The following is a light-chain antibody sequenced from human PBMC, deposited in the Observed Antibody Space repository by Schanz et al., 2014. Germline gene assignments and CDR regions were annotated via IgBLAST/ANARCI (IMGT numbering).Light chain of an antibody. J-gene: IGLJ2*01. CDR1: SSNIGSNN. V-gene: IGLV1-44*01. CDR3: QSYDSSLSGYVV. CDR2: RNI. Sequence: QSVLTQPPSASGTPGQRVTISCSGSSSNIGSNNVNWYRQLPGTAPKLLIYRNIQRPSGVPDRFSASKSGTSASLAISGLQPEDDADYYCQSYDSSLSGYVVFGGGTKLTVL.